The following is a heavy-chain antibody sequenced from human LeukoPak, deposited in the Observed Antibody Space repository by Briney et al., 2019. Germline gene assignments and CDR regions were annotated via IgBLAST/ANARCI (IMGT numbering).Heavy chain of an antibody. CDR1: GFTFNTYA. Sequence: GGSLRLSCAASGFTFNTYAMHWVRQAPGKGLEWVAVILYDGSNEHYTDSVRGRFTISRDNPKNTLWLQMNSLTADDTAVYYCARGEFSGLDYWGQGTLVTVSS. CDR2: ILYDGSNE. V-gene: IGHV3-30-3*01. CDR3: ARGEFSGLDY. D-gene: IGHD5-12*01. J-gene: IGHJ4*02.